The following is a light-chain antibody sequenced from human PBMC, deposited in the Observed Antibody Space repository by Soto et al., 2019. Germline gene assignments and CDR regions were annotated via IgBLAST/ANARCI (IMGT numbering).Light chain of an antibody. CDR1: QRVSSSY. V-gene: IGKV3-20*01. Sequence: ENVLTQSPGTLSLSPGERATLSCRASQRVSSSYLAWYQQKPGQAPRLLIFGASARATGIPDRYSGSGSGTDFTLTISRLEPEDFAVFFCQQYGTSEIIFGQGTRLEIK. CDR2: GAS. CDR3: QQYGTSEII. J-gene: IGKJ5*01.